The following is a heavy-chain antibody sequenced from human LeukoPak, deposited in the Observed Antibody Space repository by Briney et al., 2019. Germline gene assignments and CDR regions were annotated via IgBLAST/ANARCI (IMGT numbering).Heavy chain of an antibody. Sequence: SETLSLTCTVSGGSISSYYWSWIRQPAGKGLEGIGRIYTSGSTNYNPSLKSRFTMSVDTSKNQFSLKLSSVTAADTAVYYCARLGLGFGELSFDIWGQGTMVTVSS. V-gene: IGHV4-4*07. CDR2: IYTSGST. D-gene: IGHD3-10*01. J-gene: IGHJ3*02. CDR1: GGSISSYY. CDR3: ARLGLGFGELSFDI.